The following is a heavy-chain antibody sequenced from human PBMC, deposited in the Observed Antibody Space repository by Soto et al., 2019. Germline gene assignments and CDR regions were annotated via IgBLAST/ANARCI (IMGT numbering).Heavy chain of an antibody. CDR2: YSGFT. CDR3: ARGLISGYYPYDAFDI. V-gene: IGHV4-59*01. Sequence: SETLSLTCTVSGGSITTYQWSWIQKPPGKGLEWIGGYSGFTDYNPSLESRATISVDHSKNQFSLTLRSVTAADTAVYYCARGLISGYYPYDAFDIWGQGTMVTVSS. J-gene: IGHJ3*02. D-gene: IGHD3-22*01. CDR1: GGSITTYQ.